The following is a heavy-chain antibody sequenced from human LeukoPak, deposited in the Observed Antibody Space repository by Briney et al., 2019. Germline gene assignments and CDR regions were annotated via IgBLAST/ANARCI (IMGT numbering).Heavy chain of an antibody. CDR2: IYTSGST. CDR3: AISASTFGTYYYDSSGYYYDAFDI. J-gene: IGHJ3*02. CDR1: GGSISSGSYY. Sequence: SETLSLTCTVSGGSISSGSYYWSWIRQPAGKGLEWIGRIYTSGSTNYNPSLKSRVTISVDTSKNQFSLKLSSVTAADTAVYYCAISASTFGTYYYDSSGYYYDAFDIWGQGTMVTVSS. D-gene: IGHD3-22*01. V-gene: IGHV4-61*02.